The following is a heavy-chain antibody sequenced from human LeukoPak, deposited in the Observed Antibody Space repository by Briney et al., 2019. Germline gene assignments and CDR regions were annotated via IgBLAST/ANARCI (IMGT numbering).Heavy chain of an antibody. J-gene: IGHJ6*02. CDR3: TRDRRYGGMDV. D-gene: IGHD3-10*01. V-gene: IGHV3-74*01. Sequence: GGSLRLSCAASGFTFSSYWMHWVRQAPGKGLAWVSRIISDGSSATHADSVKGRFTMSRDNAKNMLYLQMNSLRAEDTAVYYCTRDRRYGGMDVWGQGTTVTVSS. CDR2: IISDGSSA. CDR1: GFTFSSYW.